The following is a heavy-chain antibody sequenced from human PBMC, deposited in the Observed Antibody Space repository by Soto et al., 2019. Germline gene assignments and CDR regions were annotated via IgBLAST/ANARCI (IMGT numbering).Heavy chain of an antibody. CDR2: ITSYNSQT. CDR3: ARGSDRFNWNDPWDY. J-gene: IGHJ4*02. V-gene: IGHV1-18*01. CDR1: GYTFSSFS. Sequence: QVQLVQSGAEVKKPGASVKVSCKASGYTFSSFSISWVRQAPGQGLEWLGWITSYNSQTRYAQKLQGRATLTTDTSMNTAYMELRSLKFDDTAVYYCARGSDRFNWNDPWDYWGQGTLVTVSS. D-gene: IGHD1-20*01.